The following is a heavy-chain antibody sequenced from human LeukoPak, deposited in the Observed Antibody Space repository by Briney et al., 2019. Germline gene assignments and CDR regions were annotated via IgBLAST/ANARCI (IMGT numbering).Heavy chain of an antibody. D-gene: IGHD3-16*01. CDR1: GFSFSTYG. J-gene: IGHJ4*02. CDR2: IWNAGTNT. Sequence: GGSLRLSCAASGFSFSTYGMHWVRQAPGKGLEWVALIWNAGTNTYYADSVNGRFTISSDNSKNTLYLQMNSLRAEDTAVYYCAGDTPPGGNYYFDYWGQGTLVIVSS. CDR3: AGDTPPGGNYYFDY. V-gene: IGHV3-33*01.